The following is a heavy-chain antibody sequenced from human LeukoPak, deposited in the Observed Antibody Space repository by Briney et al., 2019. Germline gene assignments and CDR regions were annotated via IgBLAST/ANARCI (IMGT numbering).Heavy chain of an antibody. V-gene: IGHV3-33*01. J-gene: IGHJ4*02. CDR1: GFTFTRHG. CDR2: IWYDGSDK. D-gene: IGHD1-14*01. Sequence: GGSLRLSCSASGFTFTRHGMHWVRQAPGKGLEWVAVIWYDGSDKYYTDSVKGRFTISRDNSRNTLYLQMNSLRVDDTAIYYCARDITSHYFDYCGQGALVTVSS. CDR3: ARDITSHYFDY.